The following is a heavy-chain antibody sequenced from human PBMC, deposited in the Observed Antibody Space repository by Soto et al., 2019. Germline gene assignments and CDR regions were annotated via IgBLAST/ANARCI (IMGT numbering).Heavy chain of an antibody. CDR1: GFTFSSYS. D-gene: IGHD6-13*01. J-gene: IGHJ4*02. CDR3: ARDRIAAAGTMFDY. V-gene: IGHV3-48*02. Sequence: EVQLVESGGGLVQPGGSPRLSCAASGFTFSSYSMNWVRQAPGKGLEWVSYISSSSSTIYYADSVKGRFTISRDNAKNSLYLQMNSLRDEDTAAYYCARDRIAAAGTMFDYWGQGTLVTVSS. CDR2: ISSSSSTI.